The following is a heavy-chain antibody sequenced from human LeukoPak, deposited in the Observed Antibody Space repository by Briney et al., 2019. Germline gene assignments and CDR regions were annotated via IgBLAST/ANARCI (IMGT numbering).Heavy chain of an antibody. J-gene: IGHJ6*02. V-gene: IGHV3-30*14. Sequence: PGGSLRLSCAASGFSFSNYVMHWVRQAPGKGLEWVALIPYDGSNKYYADSVKGRFTISRDNSKNTLYLQMNSLRAEDTAVYYCAKETMVRGVGYYYGMDVWGQGTTVTVSS. CDR3: AKETMVRGVGYYYGMDV. CDR1: GFSFSNYV. D-gene: IGHD3-10*01. CDR2: IPYDGSNK.